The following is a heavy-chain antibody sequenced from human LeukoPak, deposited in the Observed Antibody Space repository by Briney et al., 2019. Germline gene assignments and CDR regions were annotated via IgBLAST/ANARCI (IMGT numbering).Heavy chain of an antibody. CDR3: ARLVVVVTANGWFDP. V-gene: IGHV4-38-2*02. CDR2: IYHSGST. CDR1: DYSISSGYY. J-gene: IGHJ5*02. Sequence: SETLSLTCTVSDYSISSGYYWGWIRQPPGKGLEWIGSIYHSGSTYYNPSLKSRVTISVDTSKNQFSLKLSSVTAADTAVYYCARLVVVVTANGWFDPWGQGTLVTVSS. D-gene: IGHD2-21*02.